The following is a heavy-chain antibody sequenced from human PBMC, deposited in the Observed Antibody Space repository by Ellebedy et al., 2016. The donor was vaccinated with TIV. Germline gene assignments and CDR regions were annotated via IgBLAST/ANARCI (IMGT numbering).Heavy chain of an antibody. CDR3: ARAVFQFDY. D-gene: IGHD2-21*01. V-gene: IGHV4-34*01. CDR2: INHSGST. CDR1: GGSFSGYY. Sequence: SETLSLXCAVYGGSFSGYYWSWIRQPPGKGLEWIGEINHSGSTNYNPSLKSRVTISVDTSKNQFSLKLSSVTAADTAVYYCARAVFQFDYWGQGTLVTVSS. J-gene: IGHJ4*02.